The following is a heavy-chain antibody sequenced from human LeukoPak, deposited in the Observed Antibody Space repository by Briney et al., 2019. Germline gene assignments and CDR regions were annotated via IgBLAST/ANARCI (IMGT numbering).Heavy chain of an antibody. CDR1: GFTFSSYE. CDR2: ISSSGSTI. Sequence: SGGSLRLSCAASGFTFSSYEMNWVRQAPGKGLEWVSYISSSGSTIYYADSVKGRFTISRDNAKNSLYLQMNSLRAEDTAVYYCARTNTSHPQAYYFDYWGQGTLVTVSS. D-gene: IGHD2-2*01. CDR3: ARTNTSHPQAYYFDY. V-gene: IGHV3-48*03. J-gene: IGHJ4*01.